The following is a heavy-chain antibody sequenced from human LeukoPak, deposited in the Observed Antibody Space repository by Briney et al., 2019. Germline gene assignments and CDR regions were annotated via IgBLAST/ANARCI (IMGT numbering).Heavy chain of an antibody. CDR2: IRSKAYGGTT. V-gene: IGHV3-49*03. J-gene: IGHJ4*02. D-gene: IGHD2-15*01. CDR3: TRDSSLGDYVGY. Sequence: GGSLRLPCAASGFTFGDYAMSWLRQAPGKGLEWVGFIRSKAYGGTTEYAASVKGRFTISRDASKSIAYLQMNSLKTEDTAVYYCTRDSSLGDYVGYWGQGTLVTVSS. CDR1: GFTFGDYA.